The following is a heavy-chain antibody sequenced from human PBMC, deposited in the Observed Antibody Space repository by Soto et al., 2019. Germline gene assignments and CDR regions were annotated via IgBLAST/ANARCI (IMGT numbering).Heavy chain of an antibody. CDR2: IIPLLRTV. CDR3: ARDPVDLFGYMDV. CDR1: GGTFGSYS. J-gene: IGHJ6*02. D-gene: IGHD6-25*01. V-gene: IGHV1-69*08. Sequence: SVKVSCKASGGTFGSYSITWVRPAPGQRLEWMGEIIPLLRTVNYAQKFQDRVTITGDRSTSTVYMALSSLRSDDTAVYYCARDPVDLFGYMDVWGQGTTVTVSS.